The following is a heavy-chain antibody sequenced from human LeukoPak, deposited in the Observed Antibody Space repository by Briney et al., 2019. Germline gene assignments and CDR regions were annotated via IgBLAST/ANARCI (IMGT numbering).Heavy chain of an antibody. V-gene: IGHV3-23*01. J-gene: IGHJ4*02. CDR2: ISGSGYST. D-gene: IGHD6-19*01. CDR1: GFTFSSYA. Sequence: GGSLRLSCAASGFTFSSYAMSWVRQAPGKGLEWVSAISGSGYSTNYPDSVKGRFTISRDNSKNTLHLQMNGLRAEDTAVYYCAKATEVSVAGHYFDYWGQGTLVTVSS. CDR3: AKATEVSVAGHYFDY.